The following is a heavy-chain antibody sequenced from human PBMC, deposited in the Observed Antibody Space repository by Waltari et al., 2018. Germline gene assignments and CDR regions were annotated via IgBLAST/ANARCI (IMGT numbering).Heavy chain of an antibody. Sequence: EVQLVESGGGLVKPGGSLRLSCAASGFTFSSYSMNWVRQAPGKGLDWFPSISSSSSYIYYADSVKVRFTISRDNAKNSLYLQMNSLRAEDTAVYYCARAQYSSSWTLFDYWGQGTLVTVSS. J-gene: IGHJ4*02. CDR1: GFTFSSYS. D-gene: IGHD6-13*01. V-gene: IGHV3-21*04. CDR3: ARAQYSSSWTLFDY. CDR2: ISSSSSYI.